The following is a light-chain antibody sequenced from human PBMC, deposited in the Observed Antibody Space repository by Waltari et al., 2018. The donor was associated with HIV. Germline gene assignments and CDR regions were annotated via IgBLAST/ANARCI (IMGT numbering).Light chain of an antibody. Sequence: QVVLTQSPSASASLGASVKLTCTLSSGHSNYAIAWHPHQSEKRPRYLMKVTSDGSHNKGAGTPDRFSGSCSGAERYLPISSLQPEDEADYYCLTWDTGIGVFGGGTKLTVL. J-gene: IGLJ3*02. CDR2: VTSDGSH. CDR1: SGHSNYA. V-gene: IGLV4-69*01. CDR3: LTWDTGIGV.